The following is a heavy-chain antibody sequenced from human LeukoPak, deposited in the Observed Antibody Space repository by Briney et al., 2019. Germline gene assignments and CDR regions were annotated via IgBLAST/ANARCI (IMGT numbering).Heavy chain of an antibody. V-gene: IGHV3-7*03. J-gene: IGHJ6*03. CDR1: GFTFSESW. CDR2: IKQDGSEK. CDR3: AKDLRYYYYMDV. Sequence: GGSLRLSCAASGFTFSESWMTWVRQAPGKGLEWVANIKQDGSEKFYVDSVKGRFTISRDNAKNSVFLQMDSLRAEDTAVYYCAKDLRYYYYMDVWGKGTTVTVSS.